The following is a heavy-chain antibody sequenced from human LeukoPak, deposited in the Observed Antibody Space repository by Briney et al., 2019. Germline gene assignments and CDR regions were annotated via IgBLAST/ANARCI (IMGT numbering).Heavy chain of an antibody. CDR3: ARARLHGKIGGGHVWFDP. CDR2: ISAYNGNT. V-gene: IGHV1-18*01. D-gene: IGHD6-6*01. CDR1: GYTFTSYG. J-gene: IGHJ5*02. Sequence: ASVKVSCKAAGYTFTSYGISWVRQAPGQGLEWMGWISAYNGNTNYAQQLQGRVTMTTDTSTSTAYMELRSLRSDDTAVYYCARARLHGKIGGGHVWFDPWGQGTLVTVSS.